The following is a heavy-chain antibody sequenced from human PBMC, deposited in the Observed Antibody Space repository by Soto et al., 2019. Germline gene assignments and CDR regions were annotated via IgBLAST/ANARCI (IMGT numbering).Heavy chain of an antibody. D-gene: IGHD6-19*01. V-gene: IGHV1-69*01. CDR2: IVPRFQTP. CDR1: GGTFSKSA. CDR3: TTEWGSRPVAGSAAFAF. J-gene: IGHJ3*01. Sequence: QVQLVQSGAEVKKPGSSVKVSCKASGGTFSKSALSWVRQAPGQGLEWVGGIVPRFQTPVYAQRFEDRVTLTADASTSTAHLELHSLTSEDTAIYFCTTEWGSRPVAGSAAFAFWGRGTMVSVSS.